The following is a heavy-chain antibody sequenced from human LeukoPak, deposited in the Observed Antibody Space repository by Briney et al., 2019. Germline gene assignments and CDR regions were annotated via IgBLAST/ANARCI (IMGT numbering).Heavy chain of an antibody. J-gene: IGHJ3*02. CDR3: ATDALGFVMVTAKAFDI. D-gene: IGHD2-21*02. Sequence: ASVKVSCKVSVYTLTELSIYWVRQAPGKGLEWMGGFDAEDGETIYAQKFQGRVTITEDTSTDTAYMELSNLRSEDTAVYYCATDALGFVMVTAKAFDIWGQGTMVTVSS. V-gene: IGHV1-24*01. CDR2: FDAEDGET. CDR1: VYTLTELS.